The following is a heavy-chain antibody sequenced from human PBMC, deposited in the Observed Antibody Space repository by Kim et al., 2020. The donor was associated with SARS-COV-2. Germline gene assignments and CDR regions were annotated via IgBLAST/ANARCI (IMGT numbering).Heavy chain of an antibody. Sequence: GESLKISCKGSGYSFTSYWIGWVRQMPGKGLEWMGIIYPGDSDTRYSPSFQGQVTISADKSISTAYLQWSSLKASDTAMYYCASHLPYSGSHKTTGAFDYWGQGTLVTVSS. CDR2: IYPGDSDT. CDR3: ASHLPYSGSHKTTGAFDY. D-gene: IGHD1-26*01. V-gene: IGHV5-51*01. J-gene: IGHJ4*02. CDR1: GYSFTSYW.